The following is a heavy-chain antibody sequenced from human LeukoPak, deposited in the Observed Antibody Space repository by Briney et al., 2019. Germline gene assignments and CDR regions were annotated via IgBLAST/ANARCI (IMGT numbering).Heavy chain of an antibody. Sequence: GGSLRLSCAASGFTFSTYTMAWVRQAPGKGLEWVSAIDSTTAYYADSVKGRFTISRDNSKDTLYLQMNSLRAEDTALYYCAKESAYCGAGCYFLLDYWGQGTLVTVSS. V-gene: IGHV3-23*01. CDR3: AKESAYCGAGCYFLLDY. CDR2: IDSTTA. CDR1: GFTFSTYT. D-gene: IGHD2-21*02. J-gene: IGHJ4*02.